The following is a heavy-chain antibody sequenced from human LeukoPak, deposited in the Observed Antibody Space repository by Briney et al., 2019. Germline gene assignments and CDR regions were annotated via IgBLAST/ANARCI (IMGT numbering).Heavy chain of an antibody. CDR2: IIPIFGTA. CDR3: ARDNTAMVNYYYMDV. CDR1: GYNFTSYG. Sequence: SVKLSCKASGYNFTSYGIIWVRQAPGQGLEWMGGIIPIFGTANYAQKFQGRVTITADESTSTAYMELSSLRSEDTAVYYCARDNTAMVNYYYMDVWGKGTTVTVSS. D-gene: IGHD5-18*01. J-gene: IGHJ6*03. V-gene: IGHV1-69*13.